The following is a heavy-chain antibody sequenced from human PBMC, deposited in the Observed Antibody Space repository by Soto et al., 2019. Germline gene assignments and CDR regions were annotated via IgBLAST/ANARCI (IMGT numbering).Heavy chain of an antibody. CDR1: GGSISSYY. D-gene: IGHD5-12*01. J-gene: IGHJ4*02. V-gene: IGHV4-59*01. CDR3: ARESGYERYFEY. Sequence: QVQLQESGPGLVKPSETLSLTCTVSGGSISSYYWHWIRQSPGKGLEWIGYIYYSGTTNYNPSLKSRVTISLDSSKNQFSLSLRSVTSADTAVYYCARESGYERYFEYWGLGSLVSVSS. CDR2: IYYSGTT.